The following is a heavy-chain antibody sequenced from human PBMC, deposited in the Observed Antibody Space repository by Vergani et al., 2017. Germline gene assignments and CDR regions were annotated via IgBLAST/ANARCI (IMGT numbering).Heavy chain of an antibody. Sequence: QLHLQESGPGLVKPSETLSLTCTVSGGSIISSSYYWGWIRQPPGKGVEWIGNINHSGVASYNPSLKGRVTISVDTSKNQFSLEVTAVTAADTAICFCARTEGFSLQYFHWALWGQGTLVTVSS. D-gene: IGHD3-9*01. J-gene: IGHJ4*02. CDR2: INHSGVA. V-gene: IGHV4-39*01. CDR3: ARTEGFSLQYFHWAL. CDR1: GGSIISSSYY.